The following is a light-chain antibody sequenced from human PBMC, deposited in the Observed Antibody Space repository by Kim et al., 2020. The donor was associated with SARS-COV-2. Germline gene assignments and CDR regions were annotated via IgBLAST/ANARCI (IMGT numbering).Light chain of an antibody. CDR3: AAWDDGLSVVV. CDR2: NDY. J-gene: IGLJ2*01. CDR1: ESNLGYNS. V-gene: IGLV1-44*01. Sequence: QTVSVSCSGSESNLGYNSVSWFQQIPGTAPKLLIYNDYERSSGGPDRISGSKSGTSAYLAISGLQSEDEADYFCAAWDDGLSVVVFGGGTKVTVL.